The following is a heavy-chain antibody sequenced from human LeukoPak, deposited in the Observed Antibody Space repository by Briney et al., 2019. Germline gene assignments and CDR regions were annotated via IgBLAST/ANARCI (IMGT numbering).Heavy chain of an antibody. J-gene: IGHJ4*02. CDR2: IYSGGST. CDR1: GFTVSSNY. D-gene: IGHD3-22*01. V-gene: IGHV3-53*01. CDR3: ARALVGSGYYYSSDY. Sequence: PGGSLRLSCAASGFTVSSNYMSWVRQAPGKGLEWVSVIYSGGSTYYADSVKGRFTISRDNSKNTLYLQMNSLRAEDMAVYYCARALVGSGYYYSSDYWGQGTLVTVSS.